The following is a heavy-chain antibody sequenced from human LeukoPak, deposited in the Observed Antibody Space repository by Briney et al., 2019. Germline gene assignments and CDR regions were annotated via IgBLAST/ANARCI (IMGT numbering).Heavy chain of an antibody. D-gene: IGHD3-22*01. V-gene: IGHV1-2*02. Sequence: ASVKVSCKASGYTFTGYYMHWVRQAPGQGLEWMGWINPNSGGTNYAQKFQGRVTMTRDTSISTAYMELSRLRSDDTAVYYCARDTDYYDSSGYYFPDAFDIWGQGTMVTVSS. CDR3: ARDTDYYDSSGYYFPDAFDI. CDR1: GYTFTGYY. J-gene: IGHJ3*02. CDR2: INPNSGGT.